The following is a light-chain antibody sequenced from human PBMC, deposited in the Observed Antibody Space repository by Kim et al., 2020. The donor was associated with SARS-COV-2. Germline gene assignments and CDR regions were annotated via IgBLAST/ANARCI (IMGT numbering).Light chain of an antibody. J-gene: IGLJ3*02. CDR3: GADHGSGSNFVWV. CDR2: VGTGGIVG. Sequence: CTLGSGYSKYKVDWYQQRPAKGPRFVMRVGTGGIVGSKGDGIPDRFSVLASGLNRYLTIKNIQEEDESDYHCGADHGSGSNFVWVFGGGTQLTVL. CDR1: SGYSKYK. V-gene: IGLV9-49*01.